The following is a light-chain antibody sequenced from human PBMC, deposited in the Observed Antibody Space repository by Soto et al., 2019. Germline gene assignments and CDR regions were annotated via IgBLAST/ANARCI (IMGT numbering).Light chain of an antibody. V-gene: IGKV1-39*01. Sequence: DIQMTQSPSSLSASVGDRVTITCRASQTISTYLNWYQQNPGKDPKLLIYSASALQSGVPSRFSGSGSGTDFTLDISSLQPEDFATYYGHKGHGIPYTFGQGTKLEIK. J-gene: IGKJ2*01. CDR1: QTISTY. CDR3: HKGHGIPYT. CDR2: SAS.